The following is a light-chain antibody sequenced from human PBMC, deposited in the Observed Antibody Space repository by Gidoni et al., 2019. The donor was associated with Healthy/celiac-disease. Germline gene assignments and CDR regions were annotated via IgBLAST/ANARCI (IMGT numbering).Light chain of an antibody. CDR2: EGS. CDR1: SSDVGSYNL. CDR3: CPYAGSAGAV. Sequence: ITISCTGTSSDVGSYNLVSWYQQHPGKAPKLMIYEGSKRPSGVSNRFSGSKSGNTASLTISGLQAEDEADYYSCPYAGSAGAVFGGGTQLTVL. V-gene: IGLV2-23*01. J-gene: IGLJ7*01.